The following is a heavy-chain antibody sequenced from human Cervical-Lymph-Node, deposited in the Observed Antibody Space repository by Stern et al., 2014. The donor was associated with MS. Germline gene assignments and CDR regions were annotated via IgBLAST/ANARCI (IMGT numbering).Heavy chain of an antibody. V-gene: IGHV4-4*02. J-gene: IGHJ5*02. D-gene: IGHD3-9*01. CDR1: GDSITSNNW. CDR2: IYTTGST. CDR3: AREGDFDILTGYYKNWFDP. Sequence: QVQLQESGPGLVKPSGTLSLTCAVSGDSITSNNWWSWVRQSPGKGLEWIGRIYTTGSTNYNPSLKSRVTIAVDTSKNPVSLKLSSVTAADTAVYYCAREGDFDILTGYYKNWFDPWGQGTLVTVSS.